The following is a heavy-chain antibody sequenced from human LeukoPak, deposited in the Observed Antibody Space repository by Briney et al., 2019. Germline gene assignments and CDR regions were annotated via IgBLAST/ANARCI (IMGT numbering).Heavy chain of an antibody. CDR1: GGTFSSYA. D-gene: IGHD3-22*01. Sequence: ASVKVSCKASGGTFSSYAISWVRQAPGQGLEWMGGIIPIFGTANYAQKFQGRVTITADESTSTAYMELSSLRSEDTAVYYCATGGISYDSSGYYDYWGQGTLVTVSS. CDR2: IIPIFGTA. J-gene: IGHJ4*02. CDR3: ATGGISYDSSGYYDY. V-gene: IGHV1-69*13.